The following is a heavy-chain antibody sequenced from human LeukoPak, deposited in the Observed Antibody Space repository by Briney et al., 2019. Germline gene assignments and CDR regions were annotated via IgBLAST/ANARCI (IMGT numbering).Heavy chain of an antibody. CDR2: IHHSGSA. CDR1: GGSISSGDYY. CDR3: ARENPIYYYMDV. J-gene: IGHJ6*03. Sequence: KPSETLSLTCTVSGGSISSGDYYWSWIRQPPGKGLEWIGYIHHSGSAYYNPSLKSRVTISVDRSKNQFSLKLSSVTAADTAVYYCARENPIYYYMDVWGKGTTVTVSS. V-gene: IGHV4-30-2*01.